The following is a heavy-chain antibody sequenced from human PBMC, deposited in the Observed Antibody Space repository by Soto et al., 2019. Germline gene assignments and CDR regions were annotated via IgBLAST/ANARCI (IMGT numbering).Heavy chain of an antibody. CDR1: GFTFSSYS. J-gene: IGHJ4*02. V-gene: IGHV3-21*01. Sequence: EVQLVESGGGLVKPGGSLRLSCAASGFTFSSYSMNWVRQAPGKGLEWVSSISSSSSYIYYADSVKGRFTISRDNAKNSLYLQMNSLRAEDTAVYYCARAKRRVHGEPDYWGQGTLVTVSS. CDR2: ISSSSSYI. CDR3: ARAKRRVHGEPDY. D-gene: IGHD4-17*01.